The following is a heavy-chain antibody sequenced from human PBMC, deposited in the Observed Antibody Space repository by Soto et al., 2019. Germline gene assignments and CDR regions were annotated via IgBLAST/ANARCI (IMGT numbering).Heavy chain of an antibody. CDR1: GGTFSSYA. CDR3: ARSQGSSTSLEIYYYYYYGMDV. V-gene: IGHV1-69*01. CDR2: IIPIPGTA. Sequence: QVQLVQSGAEVKKPGSSVKVSCKASGGTFSSYAISWVRQAPGQGLEWMGGIIPIPGTANYAQKFQGRVTITADESTSTAYMELNSLRSEDTAVYYCARSQGSSTSLEIYYYYYYGMDVWGQGTTVTVSS. J-gene: IGHJ6*02. D-gene: IGHD2-2*01.